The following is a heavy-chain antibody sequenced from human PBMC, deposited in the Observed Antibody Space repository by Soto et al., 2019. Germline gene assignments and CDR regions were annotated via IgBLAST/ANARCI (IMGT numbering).Heavy chain of an antibody. CDR1: GGSFSGYY. J-gene: IGHJ5*02. V-gene: IGHV4-34*01. D-gene: IGHD7-27*01. Sequence: SETLSLTCAVYGGSFSGYYWSWIRQPPGKGLEWIGEINHSGSTNYNPSLKSRVTISVDTSKNQFSLKLSSVTAADTAVYYCAREKLGVTATNWFDPWGQGTLVTVSS. CDR3: AREKLGVTATNWFDP. CDR2: INHSGST.